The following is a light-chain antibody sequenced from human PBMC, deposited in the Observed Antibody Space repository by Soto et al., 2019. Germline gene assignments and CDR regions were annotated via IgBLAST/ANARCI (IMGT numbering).Light chain of an antibody. CDR1: QSISSW. CDR2: KAS. CDR3: HQYNSYSPS. V-gene: IGKV1-5*03. J-gene: IGKJ2*01. Sequence: DIQITQSPSPLYASVRDRVAIACRASQSISSWLAWYQQKPGKAPKLLVYKASSLESGVPSRFSGSGSGTEFTLTISSLQPDDFATYYCHQYNSYSPSFGQGTKLEIK.